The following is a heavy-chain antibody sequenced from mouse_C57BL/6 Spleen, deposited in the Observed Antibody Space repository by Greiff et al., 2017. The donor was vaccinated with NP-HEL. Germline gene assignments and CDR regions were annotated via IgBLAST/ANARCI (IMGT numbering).Heavy chain of an antibody. V-gene: IGHV1-81*01. D-gene: IGHD1-1*01. Sequence: QVQLQQSGAELARPGASVKLSCKASGYTFTSYGISWVKQRTGQGLEWIGEIYPRSGNTYYNEKFKGKATLTADKSSSTAYMELRSLTSEDSAVYFCARSNYYYGSSEGEDYAMDYWGQGTSVTVSS. CDR2: IYPRSGNT. J-gene: IGHJ4*01. CDR3: ARSNYYYGSSEGEDYAMDY. CDR1: GYTFTSYG.